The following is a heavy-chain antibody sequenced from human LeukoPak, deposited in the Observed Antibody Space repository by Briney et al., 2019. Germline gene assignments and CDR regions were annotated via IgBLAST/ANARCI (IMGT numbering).Heavy chain of an antibody. CDR1: GFTVSSNY. J-gene: IGHJ4*02. CDR3: ARGSSGTYDMGY. D-gene: IGHD1-26*01. V-gene: IGHV3-66*01. CDR2: IYSGGST. Sequence: PGGSLRLSCAASGFTVSSNYMSWVRQAPGKGLEWVSVIYSGGSTYYAESVKGSFTISRDNSKNTLFLQMNGLRAEDTAVYYCARGSSGTYDMGYWGQGTLVTVSS.